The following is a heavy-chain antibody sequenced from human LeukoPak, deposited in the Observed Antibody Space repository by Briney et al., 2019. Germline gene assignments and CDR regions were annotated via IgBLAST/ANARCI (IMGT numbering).Heavy chain of an antibody. CDR2: IWHDGSAK. J-gene: IGHJ4*02. V-gene: IGHV3-33*06. CDR1: GFTFSSYG. Sequence: RSLRLSCAASGFTFSSYGMHWVRQAPGKGLEWVAVIWHDGSAKFYVDSVRGRFSISRDDSKNTLYLQMNSLRAEDTALYYCAKDNRGGWSGYFDYWGRGTLVTVSS. CDR3: AKDNRGGWSGYFDY. D-gene: IGHD6-19*01.